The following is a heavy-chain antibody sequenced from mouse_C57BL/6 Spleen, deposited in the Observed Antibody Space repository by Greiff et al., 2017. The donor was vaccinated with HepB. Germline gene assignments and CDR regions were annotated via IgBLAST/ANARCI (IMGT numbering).Heavy chain of an antibody. Sequence: VQVVESGAELVRPGASVTLSCKASGYTFTDYEMHWVKQTPVHGLEWIGAIDPETGGTAYNQKFKGKAILTADESSSTAYMELRSLASEDSAVYYCTRVTTVVDPFAYWGEGTLVTVSA. CDR1: GYTFTDYE. D-gene: IGHD1-1*01. CDR3: TRVTTVVDPFAY. J-gene: IGHJ3*01. CDR2: IDPETGGT. V-gene: IGHV1-15*01.